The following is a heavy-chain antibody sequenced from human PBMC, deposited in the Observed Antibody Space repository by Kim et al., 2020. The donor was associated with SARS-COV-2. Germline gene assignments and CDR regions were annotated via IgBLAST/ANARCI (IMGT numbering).Heavy chain of an antibody. D-gene: IGHD3-16*01. Sequence: GGSLRLSCAASGFTFSSYGMHWVRQAPGKGLEWVAVIWYDGSNKYYADSVKGRFTISRDNSKNTLYLQMNSLRAEDTAVYYCARGMGGTRYYFDYWGQGTLVTVSS. CDR2: IWYDGSNK. CDR1: GFTFSSYG. J-gene: IGHJ4*02. CDR3: ARGMGGTRYYFDY. V-gene: IGHV3-33*01.